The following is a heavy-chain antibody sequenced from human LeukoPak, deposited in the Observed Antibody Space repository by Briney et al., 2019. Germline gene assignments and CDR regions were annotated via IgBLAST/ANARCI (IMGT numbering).Heavy chain of an antibody. J-gene: IGHJ4*02. V-gene: IGHV3-30-3*01. CDR3: ARGSIGEPYDY. D-gene: IGHD1-26*01. CDR2: ISYDGSNK. CDR1: GFTFSSYA. Sequence: PGGSLRLSCAASGFTFSSYAMHWVRQAPGKGLEWVAVISYDGSNKYYADSVKGRFTISRDNSKNTLYLQMNSLRAEDTAVYYCARGSIGEPYDYWGQGTLVTVSS.